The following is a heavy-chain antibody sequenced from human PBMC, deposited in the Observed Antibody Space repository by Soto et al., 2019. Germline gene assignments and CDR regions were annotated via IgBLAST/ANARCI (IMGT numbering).Heavy chain of an antibody. V-gene: IGHV1-18*04. J-gene: IGHJ4*02. D-gene: IGHD3-22*01. CDR1: GHTFTSYG. CDR3: ARDQVGSSGYLTGF. Sequence: ASVKVSCKASGHTFTSYGISWVRQAPGQGLEWMGWISAYNGNTNYAQKLQGRVTMTTDTSTSTAYMELRSLRSDDTAVYYCARDQVGSSGYLTGFWGQGTLVTVSS. CDR2: ISAYNGNT.